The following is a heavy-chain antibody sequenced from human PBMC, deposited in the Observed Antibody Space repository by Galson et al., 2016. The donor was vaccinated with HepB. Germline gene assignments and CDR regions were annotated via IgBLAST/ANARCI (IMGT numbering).Heavy chain of an antibody. CDR3: ARTYRGSPRPLDY. CDR1: GYTITSHG. D-gene: IGHD1-26*01. Sequence: SVKVSCKASGYTITSHGICWVRQAPGQGLEWMAKIRVDKRYTNFAQKFQGRVTLTTDTSTNTAYMELKSLGSDDTAVYYCARTYRGSPRPLDYWGQGTLVTVSS. CDR2: IRVDKRYT. J-gene: IGHJ4*02. V-gene: IGHV1-18*04.